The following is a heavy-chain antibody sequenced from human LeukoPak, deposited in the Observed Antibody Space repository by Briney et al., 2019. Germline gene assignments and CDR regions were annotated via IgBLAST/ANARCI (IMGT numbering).Heavy chain of an antibody. Sequence: GGSLRLSCAASGFTFSNYGMSWVRQAPGKGLEWVANIKQDGSEKYYVDSVKGRFTISRDNAKNSLYLQMNSLRAEDTAVYYCARVPSGYAFDIWGQGTMVTVSS. CDR2: IKQDGSEK. J-gene: IGHJ3*02. CDR3: ARVPSGYAFDI. CDR1: GFTFSNYG. D-gene: IGHD3-22*01. V-gene: IGHV3-7*01.